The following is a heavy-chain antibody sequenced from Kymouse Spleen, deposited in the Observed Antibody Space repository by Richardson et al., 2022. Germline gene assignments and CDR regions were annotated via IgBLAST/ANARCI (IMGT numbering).Heavy chain of an antibody. CDR3: ARGRIAAAGTRYYYYGMDV. CDR1: GFTVSSNY. D-gene: IGHD6-13*01. CDR2: IYSGGST. Sequence: EVQLVESGGGLIQPGGSLRLSCAASGFTVSSNYMSWVRQAPGKGLEWVSVIYSGGSTYYADSVKGRFTISRDNSKNTLYLQMNSLRAEDTAVYYCARGRIAAAGTRYYYYGMDVWGQGTTVTVSS. V-gene: IGHV3-53*01. J-gene: IGHJ6*02.